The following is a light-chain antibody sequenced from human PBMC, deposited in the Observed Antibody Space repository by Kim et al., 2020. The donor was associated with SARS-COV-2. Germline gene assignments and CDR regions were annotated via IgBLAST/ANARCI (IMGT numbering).Light chain of an antibody. CDR1: QSVSTD. J-gene: IGKJ4*01. CDR2: DAS. Sequence: LSPGESAPLACRASQSVSTDLSWYQQKPGQAPRLLISDASDRATGIPARFGGSGFGTDFTLTISSLEPEDSAVYYCLQRNHWPLTFGGGTKVDIK. CDR3: LQRNHWPLT. V-gene: IGKV3-11*01.